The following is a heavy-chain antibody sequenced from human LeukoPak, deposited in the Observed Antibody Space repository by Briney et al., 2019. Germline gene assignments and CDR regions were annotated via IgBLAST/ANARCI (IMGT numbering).Heavy chain of an antibody. V-gene: IGHV4-61*02. CDR3: ARHRDYYDSSGYYNAFDI. CDR1: GGSISGSSYY. J-gene: IGHJ3*02. CDR2: IYTSGST. D-gene: IGHD3-22*01. Sequence: SETLSLTCTVSGGSISGSSYYWGWIRQPAGKGLEWIGRIYTSGSTNYNPSLKSRVTMSVDTSKNQFSLKLSSVTAADTAVYYCARHRDYYDSSGYYNAFDIWGQGTMVTVSS.